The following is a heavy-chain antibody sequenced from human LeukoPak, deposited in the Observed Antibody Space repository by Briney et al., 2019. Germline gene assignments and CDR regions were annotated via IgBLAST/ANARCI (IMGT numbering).Heavy chain of an antibody. D-gene: IGHD3-10*01. CDR2: INHSGST. J-gene: IGHJ4*02. CDR1: GGSFSGYY. Sequence: SETLSLTCAVYGGSFSGYYWSWIRQPPGKGLEWIGEINHSGSTNYNPSLKSRVTISVDTSKNQFSLKLSSVTAADTAVYYCARGLTMVRGVAIYWGQGTLVTVSS. V-gene: IGHV4-34*01. CDR3: ARGLTMVRGVAIY.